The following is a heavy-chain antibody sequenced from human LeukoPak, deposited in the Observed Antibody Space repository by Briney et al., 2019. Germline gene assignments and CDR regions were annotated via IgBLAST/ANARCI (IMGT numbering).Heavy chain of an antibody. CDR1: GFTFSTYA. CDR2: FSGNGGAT. D-gene: IGHD1-26*01. Sequence: PGGSLRLSCAASGFTFSTYAMSWVRQAPGKGPEWVSSFSGNGGATYYADSVKGRFTISRDNSKDTLYLQMNSLRVEDTAAYYCATRGTYISWGPGTLVTVSS. J-gene: IGHJ5*02. V-gene: IGHV3-23*01. CDR3: ATRGTYIS.